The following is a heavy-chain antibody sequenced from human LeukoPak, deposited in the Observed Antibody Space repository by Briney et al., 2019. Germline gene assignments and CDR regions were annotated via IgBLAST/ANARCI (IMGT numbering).Heavy chain of an antibody. V-gene: IGHV3-23*01. Sequence: GGSLRLSCAASGFTFSSYAMSWVRQAPGKGLEWVSAISGNDGTTYYADSVKGRFTISRDNSKNTLYLQMNSLRAEDTAVYYCAKRPAANNYFEYWGQGTLVTVSS. CDR3: AKRPAANNYFEY. J-gene: IGHJ4*02. CDR1: GFTFSSYA. D-gene: IGHD2-2*01. CDR2: ISGNDGTT.